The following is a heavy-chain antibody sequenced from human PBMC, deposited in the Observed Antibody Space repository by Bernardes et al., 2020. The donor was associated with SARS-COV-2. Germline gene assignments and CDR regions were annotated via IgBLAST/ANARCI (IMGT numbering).Heavy chain of an antibody. CDR1: GFAFSSYA. J-gene: IGHJ2*01. D-gene: IGHD3-10*01. V-gene: IGHV3-13*04. CDR2: IDLSGDT. CDR3: ARVKVGRASKWYFDL. Sequence: GGSLRLSCATSGFAFSSYAMHWVRQSPGKGLEWVSGIDLSGDTFYPDSVKGRFTISRANGEKSVYLQMNNLRAGDTAVYYCARVKVGRASKWYFDLWGRGTLVTVSS.